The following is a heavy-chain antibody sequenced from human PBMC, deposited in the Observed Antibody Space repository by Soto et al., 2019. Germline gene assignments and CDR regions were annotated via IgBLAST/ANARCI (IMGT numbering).Heavy chain of an antibody. Sequence: PGGSLRLSCAASGFTFSSYWMHWVRQAPGKGLVWVSRINSDGSRTSYADSAKGRFTISRDNAKNTVYLQMNSLRAEDTAVYYCARMVGDWPIWFDPWGQGTLVTVSS. CDR3: ARMVGDWPIWFDP. J-gene: IGHJ5*02. CDR1: GFTFSSYW. V-gene: IGHV3-74*01. D-gene: IGHD2-21*02. CDR2: INSDGSRT.